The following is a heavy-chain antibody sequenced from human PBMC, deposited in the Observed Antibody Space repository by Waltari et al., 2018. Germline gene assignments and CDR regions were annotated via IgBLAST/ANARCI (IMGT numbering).Heavy chain of an antibody. CDR1: GITFSDSS. J-gene: IGHJ3*02. CDR3: TRSGTTTVAFDI. D-gene: IGHD1-1*01. Sequence: EVQLVDSGGDLVQPGGSLKLSCAASGITFSDSSLQWVRQAPGKGLEWFGRIRSEANSYATAFAASVNGRFTIFRDDSKKTAYLQMNTLMSEDTALYYCTRSGTTTVAFDIWGQGTMVTVSS. CDR2: IRSEANSYAT. V-gene: IGHV3-73*01.